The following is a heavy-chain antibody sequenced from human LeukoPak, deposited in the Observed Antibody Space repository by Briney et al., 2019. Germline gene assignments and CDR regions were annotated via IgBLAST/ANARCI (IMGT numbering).Heavy chain of an antibody. V-gene: IGHV3-7*04. Sequence: GGSLRLSCAASGFTFSRYWMSWVRQAPGKGLEWVANINQDGGEKYYVDSVKGRFSITRDNAKNSVYLQMNSLRAEDTAVYYCASDRSRATVVSSNWFDPWGQGTLVTVSS. CDR1: GFTFSRYW. CDR3: ASDRSRATVVSSNWFDP. D-gene: IGHD4-23*01. J-gene: IGHJ5*02. CDR2: INQDGGEK.